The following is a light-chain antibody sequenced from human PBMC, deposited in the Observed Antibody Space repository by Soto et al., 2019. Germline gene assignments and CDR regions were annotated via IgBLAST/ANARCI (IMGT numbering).Light chain of an antibody. Sequence: EIVLTQSPGTLSLSPGERATLSCRASQSVSSSYLAWYQQKPGQAPRLLIYGASSRATGIPDRFSGSGSGTNSTLNISRLDPEDLAVYYCQQYGSSPLTFGGWSKGEI. CDR2: GAS. CDR3: QQYGSSPLT. V-gene: IGKV3-20*01. CDR1: QSVSSSY. J-gene: IGKJ4*01.